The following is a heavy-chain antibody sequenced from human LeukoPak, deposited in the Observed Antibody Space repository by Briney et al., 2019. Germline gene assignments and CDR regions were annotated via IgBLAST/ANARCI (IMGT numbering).Heavy chain of an antibody. D-gene: IGHD3-22*01. CDR2: INPSGGST. V-gene: IGHV1-46*01. CDR1: GYTFTSYY. Sequence: ASVTVSCTASGYTFTSYYMHWVRQAPGQGLEWMGIINPSGGSTSYAQKFQGRVTMTRDTSTSTVYMELSSLRSEDTAVYYCARAGDSSGYYSEYYYYGMDVWGQGTTVTASS. CDR3: ARAGDSSGYYSEYYYYGMDV. J-gene: IGHJ6*02.